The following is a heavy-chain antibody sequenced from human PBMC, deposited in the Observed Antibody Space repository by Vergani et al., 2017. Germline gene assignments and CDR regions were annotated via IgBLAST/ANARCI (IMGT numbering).Heavy chain of an antibody. D-gene: IGHD2-15*01. CDR3: AKDPYWGLCSGGSCYSDY. J-gene: IGHJ4*02. CDR2: ISGSGGST. Sequence: EVQLLESGGGLVQPGGSLRLSCAASGFTFSSYAMSWVRQAPGKGLEWVSAISGSGGSTYYADSVKGRFTISRDNSKNTLYLQMNSLRAEDTAVYYCAKDPYWGLCSGGSCYSDYWGQGTLVTVSS. CDR1: GFTFSSYA. V-gene: IGHV3-23*01.